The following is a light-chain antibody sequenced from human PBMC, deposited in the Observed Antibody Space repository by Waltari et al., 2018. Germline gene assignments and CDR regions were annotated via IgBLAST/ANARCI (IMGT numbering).Light chain of an antibody. CDR3: QQYGSPPYT. J-gene: IGKJ2*01. CDR2: AVS. Sequence: EIVLTQSPGTLSLSPGERATLSCWASQSCGSSYLAWFQQKPGQAPGLLIYAVSSRATGIPDRFSGSWSGTDFTLTINRLEPEDSAVYYCQQYGSPPYTFGQGTKLEL. V-gene: IGKV3-20*01. CDR1: QSCGSSY.